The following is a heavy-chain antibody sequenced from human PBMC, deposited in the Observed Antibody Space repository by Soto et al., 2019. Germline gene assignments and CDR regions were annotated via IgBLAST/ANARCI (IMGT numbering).Heavy chain of an antibody. Sequence: HPGGSLRLSCAASGFTFSSYAMHWVRQAPGRGLEWVALISHDGSNKHNADSVKGRFTISRDNSKNTLYLQMNSLRTEDTAVYYCAREWNDYHDNYEGLAYWGQGTLVTVSS. J-gene: IGHJ4*02. CDR1: GFTFSSYA. V-gene: IGHV3-30-3*01. D-gene: IGHD3-22*01. CDR2: ISHDGSNK. CDR3: AREWNDYHDNYEGLAY.